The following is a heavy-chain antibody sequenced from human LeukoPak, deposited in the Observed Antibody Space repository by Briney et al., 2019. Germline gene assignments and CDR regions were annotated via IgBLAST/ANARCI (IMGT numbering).Heavy chain of an antibody. V-gene: IGHV4-39*01. Sequence: PSETLSVNCTVSVGSISSSSYYWGWIRQPPGKGLEWIGTIYYSGSTYYNPSLKSRLTISVDPSKNQFSLKLTSVTAADTAVYYCARHKKSIVDTDMCPWDQGTLVTVSS. CDR1: VGSISSSSYY. CDR3: ARHKKSIVDTDMCP. D-gene: IGHD5-18*01. CDR2: IYYSGST. J-gene: IGHJ5*02.